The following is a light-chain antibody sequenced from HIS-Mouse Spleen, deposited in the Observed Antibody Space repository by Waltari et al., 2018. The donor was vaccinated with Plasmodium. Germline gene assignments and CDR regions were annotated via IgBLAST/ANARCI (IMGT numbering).Light chain of an antibody. Sequence: EIVMTQSPATLSVSPGERATLSCRASQSVSSNLAWYQQKPGQAPRLLIYGASTRATGIPARFRGSGSGTEFTLTISNLQSEDFAVYYCQQYNNWPFTFGPGTKVDIK. V-gene: IGKV3-15*01. J-gene: IGKJ3*01. CDR3: QQYNNWPFT. CDR1: QSVSSN. CDR2: GAS.